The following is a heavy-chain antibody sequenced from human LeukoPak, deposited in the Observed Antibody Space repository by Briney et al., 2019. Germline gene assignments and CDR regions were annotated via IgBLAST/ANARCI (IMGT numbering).Heavy chain of an antibody. D-gene: IGHD5-24*01. CDR1: GFTFSSYE. V-gene: IGHV3-48*03. Sequence: GGSLRLSCAASGFTFSSYEMNWVRQAPGKGLEWVSYISSSGSTIYYADSVKGRFTISRDNAENSLYLQMNSLRADDTGVYYCARDTGPDGSQADAFDIWGQGTLVTVSS. J-gene: IGHJ3*02. CDR3: ARDTGPDGSQADAFDI. CDR2: ISSSGSTI.